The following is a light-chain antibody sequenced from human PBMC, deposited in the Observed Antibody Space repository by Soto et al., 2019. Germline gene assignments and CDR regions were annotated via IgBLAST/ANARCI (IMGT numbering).Light chain of an antibody. CDR3: MQTLQTRT. CDR1: QSLVHSNGYKY. Sequence: DSVVTQSPLSLPVTPGEPASISCRSSQSLVHSNGYKYLDWYLEKPGQSPQLLIYMGSNRASVVPDMFGGSGSGTYSTLKISRVEADDVGVYYCMQTLQTRTFGQGTKVEIK. V-gene: IGKV2-28*01. J-gene: IGKJ1*01. CDR2: MGS.